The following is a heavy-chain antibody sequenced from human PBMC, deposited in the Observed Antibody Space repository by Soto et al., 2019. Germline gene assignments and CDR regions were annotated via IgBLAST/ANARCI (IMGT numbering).Heavy chain of an antibody. CDR1: GFTFGDYA. CDR2: IKSKAYGGTT. CDR3: TFGGNSGDY. Sequence: SLRLSCTASGFTFGDYAMSWVRQAPGKGLEWVGFIKSKAYGGTTEYAASVKGRFSISRDDSKSIAYLQMNSLKTEDTAVYYCTFGGNSGDYWGQGTLVTVSS. V-gene: IGHV3-49*04. D-gene: IGHD2-21*02. J-gene: IGHJ4*02.